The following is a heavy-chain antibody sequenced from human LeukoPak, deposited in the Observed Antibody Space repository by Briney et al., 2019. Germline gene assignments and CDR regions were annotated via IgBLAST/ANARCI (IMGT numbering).Heavy chain of an antibody. CDR3: ARVGCTGGSCYGWFDP. D-gene: IGHD2-15*01. CDR1: GYIFTDYD. J-gene: IGHJ5*02. V-gene: IGHV1-2*02. CDR2: INPNSGGT. Sequence: ASVKVSCKASGYIFTDYDMHWVRQAPGRGLEWMGWINPNSGGTNSAQKFQGRVTMTRDTSISTAYMELSRLRSDDTAVYYCARVGCTGGSCYGWFDPWGQGTLVTVSS.